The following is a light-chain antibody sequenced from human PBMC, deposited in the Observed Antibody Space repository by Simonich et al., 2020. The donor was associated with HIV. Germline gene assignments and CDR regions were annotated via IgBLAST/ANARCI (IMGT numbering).Light chain of an antibody. CDR2: SAS. Sequence: EIVMTQSPATLSVSPGERATLSCRARQSVSSNVAWNQQKPGQAPRLLIYSASTRATGIPAMFSGSWSGTEFTLTISSMQSEDIAVYYCQQYNNRPLTFGGGTKVEIK. J-gene: IGKJ4*01. V-gene: IGKV3-15*01. CDR1: QSVSSN. CDR3: QQYNNRPLT.